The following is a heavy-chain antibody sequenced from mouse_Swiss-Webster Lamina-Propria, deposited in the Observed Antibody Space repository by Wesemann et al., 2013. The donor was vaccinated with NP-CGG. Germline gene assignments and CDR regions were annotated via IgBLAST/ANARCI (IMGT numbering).Heavy chain of an antibody. D-gene: IGHD2-1*01. V-gene: IGHV1-87*01. CDR3: SEDSAVYYCALYDGSFPFAY. J-gene: IGHJ3*01. Sequence: GNGATSYNQKFKGKATLTADKSSSTAYMQLSSLTSEDSAVYYCALYDGSFPFAYWGQGTLVTVSA.